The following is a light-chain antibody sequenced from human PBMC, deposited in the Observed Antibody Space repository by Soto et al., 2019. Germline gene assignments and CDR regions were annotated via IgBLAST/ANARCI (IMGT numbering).Light chain of an antibody. CDR3: QKYNTAFT. CDR2: AAS. CDR1: QGISNN. J-gene: IGKJ4*01. V-gene: IGKV1-27*01. Sequence: DIPMTQSPSSLSASVGDRVTITCRASQGISNNLAWYQQKPGKAPKLLIYAASTLQSGVPSRFSGSGSGTYFTLTISSLQPDDVASYYCQKYNTAFTFGGGTKVEI.